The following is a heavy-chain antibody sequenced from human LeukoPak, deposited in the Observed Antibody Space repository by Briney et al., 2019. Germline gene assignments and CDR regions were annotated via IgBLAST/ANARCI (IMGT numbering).Heavy chain of an antibody. D-gene: IGHD2-21*01. CDR2: IYYSGST. J-gene: IGHJ4*02. Sequence: SETPSLTCTVSGGSISSYYWSWIRQPPGKGLEWIGYIYYSGSTNYNPSLKSRVTISVDTSKNQFSLKLSSVTAADTAVYYCARGDVALDYWGQGTLVTVSS. CDR3: ARGDVALDY. V-gene: IGHV4-59*01. CDR1: GGSISSYY.